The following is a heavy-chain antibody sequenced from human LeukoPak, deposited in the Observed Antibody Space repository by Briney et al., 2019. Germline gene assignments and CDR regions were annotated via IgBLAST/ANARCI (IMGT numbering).Heavy chain of an antibody. J-gene: IGHJ4*02. Sequence: SETLSLTCAVYGGSFSGYYWSWIRQPPGKGLEWIGEINHSGNTNYNPSVKSRFIISVDTSKSQFSLKLSSVTAADTAVYYCARDSKDYGGNSVLFDYWGQGTLVTVSS. CDR1: GGSFSGYY. V-gene: IGHV4-34*09. CDR3: ARDSKDYGGNSVLFDY. CDR2: INHSGNT. D-gene: IGHD4-23*01.